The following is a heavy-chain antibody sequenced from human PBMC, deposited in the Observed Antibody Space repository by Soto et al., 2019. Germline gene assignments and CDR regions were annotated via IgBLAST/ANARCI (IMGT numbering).Heavy chain of an antibody. CDR3: GRGVAYGMYG. V-gene: IGHV3-74*01. D-gene: IGHD2-21*01. Sequence: LRLSCASSGFTFSNNWRHWVRQAPGKGLVWVSGINGDGRSTGYADSVKGRFTISRHNAKNTLYLQMNSLRAEDMAVYYCGRGVAYGMYGCGQGTTVTVSS. J-gene: IGHJ6*02. CDR2: INGDGRST. CDR1: GFTFSNNW.